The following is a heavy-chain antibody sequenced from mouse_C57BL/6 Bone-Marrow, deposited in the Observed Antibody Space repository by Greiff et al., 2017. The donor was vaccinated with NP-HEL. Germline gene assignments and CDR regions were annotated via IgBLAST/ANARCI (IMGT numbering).Heavy chain of an antibody. V-gene: IGHV5-9-1*02. Sequence: EVHLVESGEGLVKPGGSLKLSCAASGSTFSSYAMSWVRQTPEKRLEWVAYISSGGDYIYYADTVKGRFTISRDNARNTLYLQMSSLKSEDTAMYYCTRVFITTFDYWGQGTTLTVSS. D-gene: IGHD1-1*01. J-gene: IGHJ2*01. CDR3: TRVFITTFDY. CDR1: GSTFSSYA. CDR2: ISSGGDYI.